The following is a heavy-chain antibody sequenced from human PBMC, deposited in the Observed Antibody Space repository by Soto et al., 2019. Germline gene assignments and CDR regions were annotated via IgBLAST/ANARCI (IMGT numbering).Heavy chain of an antibody. CDR2: ISWHSGSI. J-gene: IGHJ1*01. V-gene: IGHV3-9*01. D-gene: IGHD6-19*01. CDR3: GRVALGAVAGHCEH. CDR1: GFTFDDYS. Sequence: EVQLVEAGGGLVQPGGSLRLSCAASGFTFDDYSMHWVRQAPGRGLEWVSGISWHSGSIDYADSVKGRFTISRDNAKNFLYLEMNSLRPEDTALYYCGRVALGAVAGHCEHWGEGTVVTVSS.